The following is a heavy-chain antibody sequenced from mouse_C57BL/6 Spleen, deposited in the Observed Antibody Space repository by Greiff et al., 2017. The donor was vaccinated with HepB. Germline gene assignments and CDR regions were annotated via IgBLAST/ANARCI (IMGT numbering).Heavy chain of an antibody. Sequence: VQGVESGPELVKPGASVKISCKASGYAFSSSWMNWVKQRPGKGLEWIGRIYPGAGDTNYNGKFKGKATLTADKCSSTTYMKLSSLTSEDSAVYLRASDGSDGIAYWGQGTPVTVSS. CDR2: IYPGAGDT. V-gene: IGHV1-82*01. CDR1: GYAFSSSW. J-gene: IGHJ3*01. CDR3: ASDGSDGIAY. D-gene: IGHD1-1*02.